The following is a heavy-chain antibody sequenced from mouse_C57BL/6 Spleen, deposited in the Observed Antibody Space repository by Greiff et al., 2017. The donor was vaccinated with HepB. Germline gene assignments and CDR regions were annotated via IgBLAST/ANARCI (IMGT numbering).Heavy chain of an antibody. CDR1: GYAFSSSW. Sequence: QVHVKQSGPELVKPGASVKISCKASGYAFSSSWMNWVKQRPGKGLEWIGRIYPGDGDTNYNGKFKGKATLTADKSSSTAYMQLSSLTSEDSAVYFCARGDYYGSSYGWYFDVWGTGTTVTVSS. CDR2: IYPGDGDT. V-gene: IGHV1-82*01. D-gene: IGHD1-1*01. CDR3: ARGDYYGSSYGWYFDV. J-gene: IGHJ1*03.